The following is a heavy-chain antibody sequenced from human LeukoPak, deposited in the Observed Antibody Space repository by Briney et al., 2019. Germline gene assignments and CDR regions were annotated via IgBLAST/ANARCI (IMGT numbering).Heavy chain of an antibody. CDR1: GGSFSGYY. Sequence: SETLSLTCAVYGGSFSGYYWSWIRQPPGKGLEWIGEINHSGSTNYNPSLKSRVTISVDTSKNQFSLKLSSVTAADTAVYYCARSIAALENDYWGQGTLVTVPS. CDR2: INHSGST. D-gene: IGHD6-6*01. J-gene: IGHJ4*02. CDR3: ARSIAALENDY. V-gene: IGHV4-34*01.